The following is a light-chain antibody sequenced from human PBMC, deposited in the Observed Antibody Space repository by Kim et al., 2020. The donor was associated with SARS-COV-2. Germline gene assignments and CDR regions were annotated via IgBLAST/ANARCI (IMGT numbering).Light chain of an antibody. J-gene: IGLJ2*01. CDR3: SSYTSSSALV. Sequence: QSALTQPASVSGSSGQSITISCTGTSSDVGGYNYVSWYQQHPGKAPKLMIYDVSNRPSGVSSRFSGSKSDNTASLTISGLQADDGADYYCSSYTSSSALVFGGGTQLTVL. CDR2: DVS. CDR1: SSDVGGYNY. V-gene: IGLV2-14*03.